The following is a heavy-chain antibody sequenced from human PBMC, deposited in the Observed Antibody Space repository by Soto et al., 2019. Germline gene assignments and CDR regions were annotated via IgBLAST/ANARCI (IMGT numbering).Heavy chain of an antibody. CDR1: GGSISGFY. CDR3: ARGPFCGDDCYFDV. J-gene: IGHJ4*02. CDR2: IYSSGTT. V-gene: IGHV4-4*07. D-gene: IGHD2-21*02. Sequence: LSLTCTVAGGSISGFYWSWVRQPAGKGLEWIGRIYSSGTTKYNPSLRNRVTMSVDTSTDQYSLNLASMTAADTAVYFCARGPFCGDDCYFDVWGQGTQVTAPQ.